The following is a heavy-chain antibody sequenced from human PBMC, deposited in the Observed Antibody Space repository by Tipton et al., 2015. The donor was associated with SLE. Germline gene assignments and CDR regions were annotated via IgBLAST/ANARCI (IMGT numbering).Heavy chain of an antibody. V-gene: IGHV3-9*01. D-gene: IGHD3-9*01. CDR2: ISWDSGSL. J-gene: IGHJ6*03. Sequence: SLRLSCATSGFTFDDSAMHWVRQGPGKGLEWVSGISWDSGSLDYADSVKGRFTISRDNAKNSLYLQMNSLRPEDTALYYCAKAPFEKGPYYYYYYMDVWGRGTTVTVSS. CDR1: GFTFDDSA. CDR3: AKAPFEKGPYYYYYYMDV.